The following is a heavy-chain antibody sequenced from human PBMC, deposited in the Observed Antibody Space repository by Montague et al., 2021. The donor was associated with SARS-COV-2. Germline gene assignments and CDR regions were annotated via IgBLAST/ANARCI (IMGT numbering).Heavy chain of an antibody. D-gene: IGHD4-11*01. CDR2: ISTSSSYI. CDR3: ARDAYSNYGEGNYFDY. Sequence: SLRLSCAASGFTFSSYFMNWVRQAPGKGLEWVSSISTSSSYIYYVDSVKGRFTISRDNAKNSLHLQMSSLRAEDTAVYYCARDAYSNYGEGNYFDYWGQGTLVTVSS. J-gene: IGHJ4*02. V-gene: IGHV3-21*01. CDR1: GFTFSSYF.